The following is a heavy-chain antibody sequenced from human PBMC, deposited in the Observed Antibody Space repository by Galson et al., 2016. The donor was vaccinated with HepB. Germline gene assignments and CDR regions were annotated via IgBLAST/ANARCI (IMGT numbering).Heavy chain of an antibody. CDR2: IYYSVNT. V-gene: IGHV4-59*01. J-gene: IGHJ6*02. Sequence: ETLSLTCTVSGDSISSYYWNWIRQPPGKGLEWIGYIYYSVNTNYNPSLKSRVTISLDASKNPVSLKLSSVTAAAPAVYYCAREKSYGGNFESGEFYYYGLDVWGQGTTVTVSS. CDR1: GDSISSYY. CDR3: AREKSYGGNFESGEFYYYGLDV. D-gene: IGHD4/OR15-4a*01.